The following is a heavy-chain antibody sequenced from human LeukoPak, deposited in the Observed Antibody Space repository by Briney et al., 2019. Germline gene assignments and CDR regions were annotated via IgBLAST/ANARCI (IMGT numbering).Heavy chain of an antibody. D-gene: IGHD6-13*01. CDR2: ISNRGFST. CDR1: GFTFSSYA. CDR3: AKDVASWYVGYFDQ. V-gene: IGHV3-23*01. J-gene: IGHJ4*02. Sequence: GGSLRLSCAASGFTFSSYAMSWVRQAPGKGLEWVSIISNRGFSTNYADSVKGRFTISRDNSKNTLYLQMNSLRAEDTAVYYSAKDVASWYVGYFDQWGQGTLVTVSS.